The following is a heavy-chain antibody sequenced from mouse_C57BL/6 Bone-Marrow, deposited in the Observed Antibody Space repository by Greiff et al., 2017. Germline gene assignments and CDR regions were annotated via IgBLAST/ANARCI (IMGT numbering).Heavy chain of an antibody. CDR1: GFSLTSYG. Sequence: QVQLKESGPGLVQPSQSLSITCTVSGFSLTSYGVHWVRQSPGKGLEWLGVIWSGGSTDYNAAFISRMSISKDNSKSQVFFKMNSLQAEDTAIYYWARGATTVPDVLDYGGQGTSVTVSS. V-gene: IGHV2-2*01. CDR2: IWSGGST. CDR3: ARGATTVPDVLDY. D-gene: IGHD1-1*01. J-gene: IGHJ4*01.